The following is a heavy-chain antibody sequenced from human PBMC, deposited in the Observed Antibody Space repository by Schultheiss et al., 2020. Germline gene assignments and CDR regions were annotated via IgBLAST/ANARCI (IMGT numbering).Heavy chain of an antibody. CDR3: AKASLWFRGSCYFDP. D-gene: IGHD2-15*01. Sequence: ESLKISCAASGFTFSSYSMNWVRQAPGKGLEWVSAISGSGGSTYYADSVKGRFTISRDNSKNTLYLQMNSLRAEDTAVYYCAKASLWFRGSCYFDPWGQGTLVTVSS. CDR1: GFTFSSYS. J-gene: IGHJ5*02. V-gene: IGHV3-23*01. CDR2: ISGSGGST.